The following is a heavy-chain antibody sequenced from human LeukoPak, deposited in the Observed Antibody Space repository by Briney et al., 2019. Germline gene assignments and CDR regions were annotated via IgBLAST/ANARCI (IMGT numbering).Heavy chain of an antibody. V-gene: IGHV3-15*01. D-gene: IGHD6-13*01. J-gene: IGHJ4*02. Sequence: PGGSLRLSCAASGFTFSIAWMSWVRQAPGKGLEWLGHIKSQTDGGTTDYAAPVKGRFTISRNNLKNALYLQMNSLKTEDTAVYYCTTHRSYSSPPIFDCWGQGTLVTVSS. CDR3: TTHRSYSSPPIFDC. CDR2: IKSQTDGGTT. CDR1: GFTFSIAW.